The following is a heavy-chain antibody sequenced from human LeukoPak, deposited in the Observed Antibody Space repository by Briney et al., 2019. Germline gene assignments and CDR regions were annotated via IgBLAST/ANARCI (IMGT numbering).Heavy chain of an antibody. J-gene: IGHJ4*02. CDR3: AKDAGFTIVVVPAFDY. V-gene: IGHV3-7*03. Sequence: GGSLRLSCAASGFTFTNDFMTWVRQAPGKGLEWVANMKVDGSDIHYVDSVKGRFTISSDNARNSLYLQMNSLRAKDTAVYYCAKDAGFTIVVVPAFDYWGQGTLVTVSS. CDR2: MKVDGSDI. D-gene: IGHD2-2*01. CDR1: GFTFTNDF.